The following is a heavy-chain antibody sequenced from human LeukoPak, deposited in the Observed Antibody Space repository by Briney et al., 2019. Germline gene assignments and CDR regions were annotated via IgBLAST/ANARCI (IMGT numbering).Heavy chain of an antibody. CDR1: GGSISSSSYY. D-gene: IGHD1-7*01. Sequence: WETLSLTCTVSGGSISSSSYYWGWIRQPPGKGLEWIGSTYYSGSTYYNPSLKSRVTISVDTSKNQFSLKLSSVTAANTAVYYCARLELRLGAFDIWGQGTMVTVSS. V-gene: IGHV4-39*01. J-gene: IGHJ3*02. CDR3: ARLELRLGAFDI. CDR2: TYYSGST.